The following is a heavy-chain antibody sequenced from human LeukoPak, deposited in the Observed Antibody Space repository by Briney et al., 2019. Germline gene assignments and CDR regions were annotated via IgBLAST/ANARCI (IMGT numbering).Heavy chain of an antibody. CDR1: GFTFSSYG. V-gene: IGHV3-33*01. CDR2: IWYTGSKK. J-gene: IGHJ4*02. D-gene: IGHD3-10*01. Sequence: GGSLRLSCAASGFTFSSYGMHWVRQAPGKGLEWVALIWYTGSKKYYADSVKGRFTISRDNSKNTLYLQMSSLRAEDTAVYYCARDPYGSGDGYFDYWGQGTLVTVSS. CDR3: ARDPYGSGDGYFDY.